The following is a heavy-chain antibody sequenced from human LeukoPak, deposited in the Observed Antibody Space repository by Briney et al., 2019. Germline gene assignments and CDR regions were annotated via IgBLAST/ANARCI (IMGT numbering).Heavy chain of an antibody. Sequence: SVTVSCTASGGTFSSYAISWVRQAPGQGLEWMGGIIPIFGTANYAQKFQGRVTITADESTSTAYMELSSLRSEDTAVYYCARDLLDIVVVPAATYYYYGMDVWGQGTTVTVSS. V-gene: IGHV1-69*01. J-gene: IGHJ6*02. CDR1: GGTFSSYA. CDR3: ARDLLDIVVVPAATYYYYGMDV. CDR2: IIPIFGTA. D-gene: IGHD2-2*01.